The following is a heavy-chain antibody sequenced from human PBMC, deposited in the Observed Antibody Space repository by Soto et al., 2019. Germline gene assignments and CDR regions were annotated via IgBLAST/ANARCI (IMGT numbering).Heavy chain of an antibody. J-gene: IGHJ3*02. CDR2: ISSSSSYI. D-gene: IGHD3-22*01. CDR1: GFTFSSYS. V-gene: IGHV3-21*01. CDR3: ARGYHYYDSSGYDKWDAFDI. Sequence: EVQLVESGGGLVKPGGSLRLCCAASGFTFSSYSMNWVRQAPGKGLEWVSSISSSSSYIYYANSVKGPFTISRDNAKNSLYMQMNSLRAEDTAVYYCARGYHYYDSSGYDKWDAFDIWGQGTMVTVSS.